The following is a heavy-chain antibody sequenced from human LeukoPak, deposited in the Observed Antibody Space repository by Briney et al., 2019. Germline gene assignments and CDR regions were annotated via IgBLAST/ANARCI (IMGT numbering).Heavy chain of an antibody. CDR3: AREISGWSGAFHI. Sequence: KPGGSLRLSCAATGFTFSDSYMSWIRQAPGKGLEWVPYITYESTTYYTDSVKGRFTISRDNAKNSLYLQMNSLRAEDTAVYYCAREISGWSGAFHIWGQGTVVTVSS. V-gene: IGHV3-11*04. D-gene: IGHD6-19*01. CDR2: ITYESTT. CDR1: GFTFSDSY. J-gene: IGHJ3*02.